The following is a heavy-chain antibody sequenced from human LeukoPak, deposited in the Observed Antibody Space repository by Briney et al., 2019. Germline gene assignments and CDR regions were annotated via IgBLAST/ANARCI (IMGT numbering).Heavy chain of an antibody. CDR1: GYTFTGYY. Sequence: ASVKVSCKASGYTFTGYYMHWVRQAPGQGLEWMGWINANSGATNSAQKFQGRVTMTRDTSISTAYMELSRLRFDDTAAYYCARETDRDGYKDLDYWGQGTLVTVSS. CDR2: INANSGAT. CDR3: ARETDRDGYKDLDY. J-gene: IGHJ4*02. V-gene: IGHV1-2*02. D-gene: IGHD5-24*01.